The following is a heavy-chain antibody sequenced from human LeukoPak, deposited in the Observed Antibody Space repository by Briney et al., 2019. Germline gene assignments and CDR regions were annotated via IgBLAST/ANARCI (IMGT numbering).Heavy chain of an antibody. CDR1: GFTFSSYG. D-gene: IGHD6-19*01. CDR2: ISGSGGST. CDR3: AKPLYNSGWYGGGDY. V-gene: IGHV3-23*01. Sequence: GGSLRLSCAASGFTFSSYGMSWVRPAPGEGLEWVSAISGSGGSTYYADSVKGRFAISRDNSKNTLYLQMNSLRAEDTAVYYCAKPLYNSGWYGGGDYWGQGTLVTVSS. J-gene: IGHJ4*02.